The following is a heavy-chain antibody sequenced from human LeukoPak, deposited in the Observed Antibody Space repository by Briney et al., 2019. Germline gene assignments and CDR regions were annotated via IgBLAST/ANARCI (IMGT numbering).Heavy chain of an antibody. J-gene: IGHJ3*02. CDR2: IRSKASGYTT. D-gene: IGHD2-15*01. CDR3: TRRAGGDAFDI. CDR1: GFTFSGSS. Sequence: GGSLRLSCAASGFTFSGSSMHWVRQAAGKGLEWVGRIRSKASGYTTAYGASVKGRFTISRDDSQRATYVQRSRLKIEDTAVYYCTRRAGGDAFDIWGPGTLVTVSS. V-gene: IGHV3-73*01.